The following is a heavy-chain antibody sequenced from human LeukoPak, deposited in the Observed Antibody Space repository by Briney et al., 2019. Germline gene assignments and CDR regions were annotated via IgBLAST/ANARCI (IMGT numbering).Heavy chain of an antibody. V-gene: IGHV4-59*01. J-gene: IGHJ5*02. D-gene: IGHD2-2*01. CDR3: ARDMRPNQLLFNWFDP. CDR1: HGSINNYY. CDR2: IFHSGSP. Sequence: SETLSLTCTVSHGSINNYYWSWIRQAPGKGLEWIGNIFHSGSPRYNPSLKSRVTISVDTPKKQFSLNLRSVTAADTAVYFCARDMRPNQLLFNWFDPWGQGTLVIVSS.